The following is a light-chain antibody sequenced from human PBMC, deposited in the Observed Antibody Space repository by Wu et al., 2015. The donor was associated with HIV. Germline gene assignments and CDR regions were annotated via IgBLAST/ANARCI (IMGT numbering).Light chain of an antibody. J-gene: IGKJ2*01. CDR2: GAS. V-gene: IGKV3-15*01. Sequence: EIVMTQSPATLSMSPGERATLSCRASQSVSSNLAWYQQKPGQAPRLLIYGASIRATGIPATFGGRGSGTEFTLTISSMQSEDFAVYYCQQYNNWPLTFGQGTKLEIK. CDR3: QQYNNWPLT. CDR1: QSVSSN.